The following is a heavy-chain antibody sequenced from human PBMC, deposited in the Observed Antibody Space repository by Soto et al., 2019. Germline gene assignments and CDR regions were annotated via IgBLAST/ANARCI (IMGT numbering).Heavy chain of an antibody. D-gene: IGHD3-10*01. V-gene: IGHV3-21*01. CDR1: GFTFSSYS. CDR3: ARSPYYYGSGSYFSHYYGMDV. CDR2: ISSSSSYI. J-gene: IGHJ6*02. Sequence: VGSLRLSCAASGFTFSSYSMNWVRQAPGKGLEWVSSISSSSSYIYYADSVKGRFTISRDNAKNSLYLQMNSLRAEDTAVYYCARSPYYYGSGSYFSHYYGMDVWGQGTTVTVSS.